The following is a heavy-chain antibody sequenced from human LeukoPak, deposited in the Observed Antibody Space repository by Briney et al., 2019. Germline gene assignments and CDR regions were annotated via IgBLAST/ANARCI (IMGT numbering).Heavy chain of an antibody. V-gene: IGHV3-21*01. Sequence: PGGSLRLSCAASGFTFSSYSMNWVRQAPGKGLEWVSSISRSSRHVYYGGSVKGRFTISRDNAKNSLFLQTNSLRAEDMAVYYCVRDFMGMGGTTAYLHHWGQGTLVTVSS. D-gene: IGHD1-1*01. CDR2: ISRSSRHV. CDR1: GFTFSSYS. CDR3: VRDFMGMGGTTAYLHH. J-gene: IGHJ1*01.